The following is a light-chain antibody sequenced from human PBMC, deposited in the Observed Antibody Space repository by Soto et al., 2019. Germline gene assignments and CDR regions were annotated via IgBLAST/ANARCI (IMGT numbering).Light chain of an antibody. Sequence: LTQPASVSGSPGQSITISCTGTSSDVGGYNYVSWYQQHPGKAPKLMIYDVSNRPSGVSNRFSGSKSGNTASLTISGLQAEDEAEYYCSSYTSSSTLGGVFGTGTKVTVL. CDR1: SSDVGGYNY. V-gene: IGLV2-14*01. CDR2: DVS. J-gene: IGLJ1*01. CDR3: SSYTSSSTLGGV.